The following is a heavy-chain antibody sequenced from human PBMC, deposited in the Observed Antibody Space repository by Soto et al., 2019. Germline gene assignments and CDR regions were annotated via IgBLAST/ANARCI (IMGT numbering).Heavy chain of an antibody. CDR2: IWYDGSNK. V-gene: IGHV3-33*01. D-gene: IGHD3-10*01. Sequence: QVQLVESGGGVVQPGRSLRLSCAASGFTFSSYGMQWVRQAPGKGLEWVAVIWYDGSNKYYADSVKGRFTISRDNSKNTLYLLMNSLRAEDTAVYYCARARRELLWFGDAPDYWGQGTLVTVSS. J-gene: IGHJ4*02. CDR1: GFTFSSYG. CDR3: ARARRELLWFGDAPDY.